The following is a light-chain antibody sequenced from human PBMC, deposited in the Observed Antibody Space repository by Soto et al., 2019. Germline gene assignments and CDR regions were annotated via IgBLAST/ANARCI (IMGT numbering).Light chain of an antibody. J-gene: IGKJ4*01. CDR3: QQYNSWPLT. CDR1: QYIGSA. Sequence: EVVLTQSPATLSVSPGDRATLSCRASQYIGSAVAWYQQKPGQPPRLLIYDISTRATGIPTRFSGSGSGTEFTLTISSLQSEDFAVYYCQQYNSWPLTFGGGTKVDIK. CDR2: DIS. V-gene: IGKV3D-15*01.